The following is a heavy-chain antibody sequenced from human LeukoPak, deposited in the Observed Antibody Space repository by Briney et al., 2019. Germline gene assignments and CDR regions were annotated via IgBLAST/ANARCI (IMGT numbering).Heavy chain of an antibody. CDR1: GFTFSSYS. CDR3: ARDCSGGSCPDNAFDY. V-gene: IGHV3-21*01. D-gene: IGHD2-15*01. Sequence: GGSLRLSCAASGFTFSSYSMNWVRQAPGKGLEWVSSISSSSSYIYYADSVKGRFTISRDNAKNSLYLQMNSLRAEDTAVYYCARDCSGGSCPDNAFDYWGQGTLVTVSS. J-gene: IGHJ4*02. CDR2: ISSSSSYI.